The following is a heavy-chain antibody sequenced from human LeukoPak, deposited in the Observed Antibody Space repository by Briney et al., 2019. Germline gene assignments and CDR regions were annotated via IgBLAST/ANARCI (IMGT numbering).Heavy chain of an antibody. D-gene: IGHD3-3*02. V-gene: IGHV4-39*01. CDR3: ARHSRIFGVIDY. J-gene: IGHJ4*02. CDR1: GGSLSSSSYY. CDR2: IYYSGST. Sequence: SETLSLTCTVSGGSLSSSSYYWGWIRQPPGKGLEWIGGIYYSGSTYYNPSLKSRVTISVDTSKNQFSLKLSSVTAADTAVYYCARHSRIFGVIDYWGQGTLVTVSS.